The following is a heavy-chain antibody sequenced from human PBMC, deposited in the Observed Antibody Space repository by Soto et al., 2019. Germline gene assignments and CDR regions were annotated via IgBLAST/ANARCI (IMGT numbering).Heavy chain of an antibody. CDR2: IYWDDDK. D-gene: IGHD3-10*01. J-gene: IGHJ4*02. V-gene: IGHV2-5*02. CDR1: GFSLSTSGVG. CDR3: ARRITMVRGVIRGGVDY. Sequence: QITLKESGPTLVKPTQTLTLTCTFSGFSLSTSGVGVDWIRQPPGKALEWLALIYWDDDKRYSPSLKSRLTITKDTSKNQVVLTMTNMDPVDTATYYCARRITMVRGVIRGGVDYWGQGTLVTVSS.